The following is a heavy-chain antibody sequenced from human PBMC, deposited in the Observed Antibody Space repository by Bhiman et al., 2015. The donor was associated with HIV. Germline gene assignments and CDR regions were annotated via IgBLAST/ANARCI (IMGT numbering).Heavy chain of an antibody. CDR1: GFTFSSYS. J-gene: IGHJ3*02. CDR2: ISISSSY. D-gene: IGHD3-10*01. CDR3: ARVGFGDLPLNAFDI. V-gene: IGHV3-21*03. Sequence: EVQLVESGGGLVKPGGSLRLSCAASGFTFSSYSMNWVRQAPGKGLEWVSSISISSSYIDSLKGRFTISRDNAKNSLYLQMNSLRAEDTAVYYCARVGFGDLPLNAFDIWAKGQWSPSLQ.